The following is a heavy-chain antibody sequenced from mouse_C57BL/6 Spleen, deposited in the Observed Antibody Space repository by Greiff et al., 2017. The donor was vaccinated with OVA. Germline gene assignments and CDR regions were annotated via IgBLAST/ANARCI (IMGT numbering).Heavy chain of an antibody. D-gene: IGHD1-1*01. CDR3: ARHVYYGSSPYYFDY. CDR1: GFTFSSYG. V-gene: IGHV5-6*01. J-gene: IGHJ2*01. CDR2: ISSGGSYT. Sequence: VQLKESGGDLVKPGGSLKLSCAASGFTFSSYGMSWVRQTPDKRLEWVATISSGGSYTYYPDSVKGRFTISRDNAKNTLYLQMSSLKSEDTAMYYCARHVYYGSSPYYFDYWGQGTTLTVSS.